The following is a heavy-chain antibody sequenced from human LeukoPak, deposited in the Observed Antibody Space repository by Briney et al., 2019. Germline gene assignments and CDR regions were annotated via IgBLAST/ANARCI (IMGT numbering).Heavy chain of an antibody. Sequence: GGSLRLSCAASGFTFSNYNMNWVRQAPGKGLEWVSFISSSSTYIYYEDSLKGRFTISRDNAKNSLYLQMNSLRPDDTAVYYCARGIAVAGFDYWGQGTLVTVSS. CDR2: ISSSSTYI. D-gene: IGHD6-19*01. CDR1: GFTFSNYN. J-gene: IGHJ4*02. V-gene: IGHV3-21*01. CDR3: ARGIAVAGFDY.